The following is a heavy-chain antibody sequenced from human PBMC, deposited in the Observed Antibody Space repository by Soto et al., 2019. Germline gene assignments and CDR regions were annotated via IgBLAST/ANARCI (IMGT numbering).Heavy chain of an antibody. D-gene: IGHD3-3*01. CDR3: ARDDYDFWSGQPDY. V-gene: IGHV3-21*01. CDR2: ISSSSSYI. J-gene: IGHJ4*02. Sequence: GSLRLSCAASGFTFSSYSMNWVRQAPGKGLEWVSSISSSSSYIYYADSVKGRFTISRDNAKNSLYLQMNSLRAEDTAVYYCARDDYDFWSGQPDYWGQGTLVTVSS. CDR1: GFTFSSYS.